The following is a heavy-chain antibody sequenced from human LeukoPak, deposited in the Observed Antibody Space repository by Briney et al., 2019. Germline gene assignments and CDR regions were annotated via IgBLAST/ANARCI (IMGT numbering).Heavy chain of an antibody. Sequence: SDTLSLTCTVSGGSISSYYWSWIRQSPGKGLEWIASIYYSGSTNYNPSLKSRVTISVDTSKNQFSLRLNSVIAADTAVYYCARGILRKDFWGQGTLVTVSS. J-gene: IGHJ4*02. V-gene: IGHV4-59*07. CDR3: ARGILRKDF. D-gene: IGHD2/OR15-2a*01. CDR1: GGSISSYY. CDR2: IYYSGST.